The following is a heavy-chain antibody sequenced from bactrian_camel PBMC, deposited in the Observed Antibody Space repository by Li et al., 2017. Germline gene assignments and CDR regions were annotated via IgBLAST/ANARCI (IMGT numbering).Heavy chain of an antibody. CDR3: ANSRERYSDYVHVY. D-gene: IGHD4*01. J-gene: IGHJ4*01. Sequence: HVQLVESGGGSVQAGGSLTLACEFSGSTYGNCMGWFRQAPGKGLEWVSAIDSGGFSTYYVDSVKGRFTISRDNAKNTLYLHLNSLKTEDAAMYYCANSRERYSDYVHVYWGQGTQVTVS. CDR2: IDSGGFST. CDR1: GSTYGNC. V-gene: IGHV3S1*01.